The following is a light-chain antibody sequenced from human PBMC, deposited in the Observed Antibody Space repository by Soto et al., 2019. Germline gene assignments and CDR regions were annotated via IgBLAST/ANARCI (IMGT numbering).Light chain of an antibody. CDR3: CSYAGSSTRL. V-gene: IGLV2-23*01. CDR2: EGS. CDR1: SSDVGSYNL. J-gene: IGLJ1*01. Sequence: QSVLTQPASVSGSPGQSITISCTGTSSDVGSYNLVSWYQQHPGKAPKLMIYEGSKRPSGVSNRFSGSKSGNTASLTISGLQAEDEADYYCCSYAGSSTRLIGTGTKLTVL.